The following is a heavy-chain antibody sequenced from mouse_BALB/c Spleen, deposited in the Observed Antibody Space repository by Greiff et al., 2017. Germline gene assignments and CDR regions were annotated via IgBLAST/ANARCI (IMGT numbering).Heavy chain of an antibody. CDR1: GYTFTSYW. CDR2: IYPGSGST. V-gene: IGHV1S22*01. J-gene: IGHJ4*01. CDR3: TRGEYGNYKPYYYAMDY. Sequence: LQQPGSELVRPGASVKLSCKASGYTFTSYWMHWVKQRPGQGLEWIGNIYPGSGSTNYDEKFKSKATLTVDTSSSTAYMQLSRLTSEDSAVYCCTRGEYGNYKPYYYAMDYWGQGTSVTVSS. D-gene: IGHD2-10*02.